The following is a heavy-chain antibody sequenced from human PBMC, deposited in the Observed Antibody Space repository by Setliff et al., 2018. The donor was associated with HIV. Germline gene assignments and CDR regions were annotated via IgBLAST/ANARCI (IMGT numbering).Heavy chain of an antibody. V-gene: IGHV3-23*03. Sequence: GGSLRLSCAASGFTFSDYSMTWVRQAPGKGLEWVSAIYSDGSNTYYADSVKGRFTISRDNSKSTLYLQMNSLRAEDTAIYYCAKTSRVREYNSPFDSWGQGTLVTVSS. CDR3: AKTSRVREYNSPFDS. J-gene: IGHJ4*02. D-gene: IGHD3-10*01. CDR1: GFTFSDYS. CDR2: IYSDGSNT.